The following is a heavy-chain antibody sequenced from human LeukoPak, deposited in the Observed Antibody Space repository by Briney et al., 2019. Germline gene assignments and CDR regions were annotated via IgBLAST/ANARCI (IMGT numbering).Heavy chain of an antibody. CDR2: IYTTGNT. CDR3: ARDARGWSGFDY. V-gene: IGHV4-4*07. D-gene: IGHD3-3*01. CDR1: GGSISSYY. Sequence: PETLSLTCSVSGGSISSYYWSWIRQPAGKGREWIGRIYTTGNTDYNPSLKSRVNMSVDTSKNQFSLNLSSVTAADTAVYYCARDARGWSGFDYWGQGTLVTVSS. J-gene: IGHJ4*02.